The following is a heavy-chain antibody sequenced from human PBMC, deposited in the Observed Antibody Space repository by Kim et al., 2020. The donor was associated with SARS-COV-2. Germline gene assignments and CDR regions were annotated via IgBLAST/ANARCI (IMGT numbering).Heavy chain of an antibody. CDR1: GYTFSGYY. Sequence: ASVKVSCKASGYTFSGYYIHWIRQAPGQGLEWMGWINPQSGGTNLAQNFRARVIMTGDTSVSTAYLEVSGLTSDDTAVYYCARGSGNYPEGYWGQGTLVTVSS. J-gene: IGHJ4*02. D-gene: IGHD1-26*01. CDR3: ARGSGNYPEGY. CDR2: INPQSGGT. V-gene: IGHV1-2*02.